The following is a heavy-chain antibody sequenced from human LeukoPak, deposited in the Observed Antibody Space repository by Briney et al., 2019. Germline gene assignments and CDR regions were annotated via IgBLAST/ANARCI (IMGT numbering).Heavy chain of an antibody. CDR3: AREQQLDNDYYYGMDV. Sequence: GASVKVSCKASGYTFTSYGISWVRQAPGQGLEWMGWISAYNGNTNYAQKLQGRVTMTTDTSTSTAYMELRSLRSDDTAVYYCAREQQLDNDYYYGMDVWGQGTTVTVSS. CDR1: GYTFTSYG. J-gene: IGHJ6*02. V-gene: IGHV1-18*01. CDR2: ISAYNGNT. D-gene: IGHD6-13*01.